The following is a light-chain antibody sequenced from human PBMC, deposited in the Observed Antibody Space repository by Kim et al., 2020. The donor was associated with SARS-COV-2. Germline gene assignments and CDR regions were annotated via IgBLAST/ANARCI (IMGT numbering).Light chain of an antibody. CDR1: QNVGIS. V-gene: IGKV3-11*01. CDR2: DAA. J-gene: IGKJ4*01. Sequence: PGECATLSSRASQNVGISLAWYEQTHGQAPRHLIYDAAIRAAGIPDRFSGSGSGTDFTLTIGSLAPEDFAVYYCQQRGNWPPALTFGGGTKVDIK. CDR3: QQRGNWPPALT.